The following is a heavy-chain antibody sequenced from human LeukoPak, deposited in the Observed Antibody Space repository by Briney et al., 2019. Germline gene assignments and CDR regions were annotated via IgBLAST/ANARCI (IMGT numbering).Heavy chain of an antibody. D-gene: IGHD2-2*01. V-gene: IGHV3-30*02. CDR2: IRYDGSNK. J-gene: IGHJ4*02. CDR3: ANARRWGLEVPAAPDY. Sequence: GGSLRLSCAASGFTFSSYGMHWVRQAPGKGLEWVAFIRYDGSNKYYADSVKGRFTISRDNSKNTLYLQMNSLRAEDTAVYYCANARRWGLEVPAAPDYWGQGTLVTVSS. CDR1: GFTFSSYG.